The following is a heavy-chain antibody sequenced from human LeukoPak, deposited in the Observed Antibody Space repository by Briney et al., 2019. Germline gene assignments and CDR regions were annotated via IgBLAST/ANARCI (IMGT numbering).Heavy chain of an antibody. Sequence: PGGSLRLSCAASGFTFSTYSMNWVRQAPGKGLECVSSISSSGAYIYYADSVKGRFTISRDNAKKSLYLQMNSLRAEDTALYYCAKDREYSSSSCDYWGQGTLVTVSS. J-gene: IGHJ4*02. CDR2: ISSSGAYI. CDR1: GFTFSTYS. D-gene: IGHD6-6*01. V-gene: IGHV3-21*04. CDR3: AKDREYSSSSCDY.